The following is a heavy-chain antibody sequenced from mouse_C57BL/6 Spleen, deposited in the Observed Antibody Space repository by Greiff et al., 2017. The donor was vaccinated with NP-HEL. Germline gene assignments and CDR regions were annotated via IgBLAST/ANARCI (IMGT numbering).Heavy chain of an antibody. D-gene: IGHD1-1*02. CDR1: GFTFSDYY. J-gene: IGHJ2*01. CDR3: ARDMEYFDY. CDR2: INYDGSST. Sequence: DVKLVESEGGLVQPGSSMKLSCTASGFTFSDYYMAWVRQVPEKGLEWVANINYDGSSTYYLDSLKSRFIISRDNAKNILYLQMSSLKSEDTATYYCARDMEYFDYWGQGTTLTVSS. V-gene: IGHV5-16*01.